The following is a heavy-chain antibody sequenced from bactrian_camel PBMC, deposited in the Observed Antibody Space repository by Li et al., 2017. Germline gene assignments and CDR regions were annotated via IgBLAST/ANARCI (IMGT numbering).Heavy chain of an antibody. Sequence: VQLVESGGGSVQAGGSLTLSCAASGVTYSTYCMGWYHQAPGKEREGVAAVFPGAGVTYYADSVKGRFTISRDNAKNTLYLQMNSLKTEDTAVYYCATDPPNYWGQGTQVTVS. V-gene: IGHV3S1*01. CDR1: GVTYSTYC. J-gene: IGHJ4*01. CDR2: VFPGAGVT. CDR3: ATDPPNY.